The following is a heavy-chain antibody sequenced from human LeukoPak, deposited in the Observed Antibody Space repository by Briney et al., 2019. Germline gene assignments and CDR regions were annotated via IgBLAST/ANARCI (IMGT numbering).Heavy chain of an antibody. CDR1: GFTFSSYE. V-gene: IGHV3-48*03. Sequence: PAGYLRLSCAASGFTFSSYEMNWVRQAPGKGLEWVLYISSSGSTIYYADSVKGRFTISRDNAKNSLYLQMNSLRAEDTAADYCGISSVRFLECLPYFDYWGQGTRVTVSS. J-gene: IGHJ4*02. CDR2: ISSSGSTI. D-gene: IGHD3-3*01. CDR3: GISSVRFLECLPYFDY.